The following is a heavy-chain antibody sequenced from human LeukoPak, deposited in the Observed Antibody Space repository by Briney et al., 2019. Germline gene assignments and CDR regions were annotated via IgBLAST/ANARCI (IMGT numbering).Heavy chain of an antibody. D-gene: IGHD3-3*01. CDR2: IWYDGSNK. Sequence: PGGSLRLSCAASGFTFSSYGMHWVRQAPGKGLEWVAVIWYDGSNKYYADSVKGRFTISRDNSKNTLYLQMNSLRAEDTAVYYCAEARGLGFWSGAFDIWGQGTMVTVSS. CDR1: GFTFSSYG. CDR3: AEARGLGFWSGAFDI. V-gene: IGHV3-33*06. J-gene: IGHJ3*02.